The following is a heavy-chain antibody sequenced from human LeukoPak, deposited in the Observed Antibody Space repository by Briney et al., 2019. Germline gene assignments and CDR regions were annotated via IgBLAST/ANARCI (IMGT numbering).Heavy chain of an antibody. V-gene: IGHV4-59*01. CDR3: AREAIKVDYGGYVRSFDI. CDR1: GGSISSYY. CDR2: IYYSGST. Sequence: SETLSLTCTVSGGSISSYYWSWIRQPPGKGLEWIGYIYYSGSTNYNPSLKSRVTISVDTSKNQFSLKLSSVTAADTAVYYCAREAIKVDYGGYVRSFDIWGQGTMVTVPS. D-gene: IGHD4-17*01. J-gene: IGHJ3*02.